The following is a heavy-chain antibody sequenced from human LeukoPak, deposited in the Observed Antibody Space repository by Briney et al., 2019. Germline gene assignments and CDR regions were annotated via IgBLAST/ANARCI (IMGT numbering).Heavy chain of an antibody. D-gene: IGHD3-22*01. CDR1: GDSISSNY. V-gene: IGHV4-4*07. Sequence: SETLSLTCIVSGDSISSNYWVWIRQPAGKGLEWIGRIYTSGSRGNTDYNSSLKSRVTISVDTSKNQFSLKLSSVTAADTAVYYCAGKYYYDSSGYFYVDWWGQGTLVTVSS. CDR2: IYTSGSRGNT. J-gene: IGHJ4*02. CDR3: AGKYYYDSSGYFYVDW.